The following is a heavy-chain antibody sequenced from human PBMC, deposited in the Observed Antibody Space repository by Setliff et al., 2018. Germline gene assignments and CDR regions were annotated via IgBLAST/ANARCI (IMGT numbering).Heavy chain of an antibody. CDR3: AKTKGFGDGWFDP. D-gene: IGHD3-10*01. J-gene: IGHJ5*02. CDR1: AYSFSGYY. CDR2: INTNNGGT. Sequence: ASVMVSCKTSAYSFSGYYIHWVRQAPGQGLEWMGWINTNNGGTKYAQTFQGRVTMTRDTSITTAYMELSRLTSDDTAVYYCAKTKGFGDGWFDPWGQGTLVTVSS. V-gene: IGHV1-2*02.